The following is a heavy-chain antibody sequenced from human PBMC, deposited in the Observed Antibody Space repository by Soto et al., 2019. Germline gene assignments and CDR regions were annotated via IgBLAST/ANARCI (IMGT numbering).Heavy chain of an antibody. Sequence: SETLSLTCAVYGGSFRGYYWSWIRQPPGKGLEWIGEINHSGSTNYNPSLKSRVTISVDTSKNQFSLKLSSVTAADTAVYYCARGEGYDFWSGYYSAKSSGWYNYWGQGTLVTVSS. V-gene: IGHV4-34*01. CDR1: GGSFRGYY. D-gene: IGHD3-3*01. CDR2: INHSGST. CDR3: ARGEGYDFWSGYYSAKSSGWYNY. J-gene: IGHJ4*02.